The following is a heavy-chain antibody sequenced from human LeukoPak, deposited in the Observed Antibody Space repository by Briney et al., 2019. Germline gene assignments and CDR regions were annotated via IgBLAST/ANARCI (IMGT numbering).Heavy chain of an antibody. CDR2: INHSVGT. D-gene: IGHD1-26*01. CDR3: ARDRRWDYYFDY. CDR1: SGSFSVYY. Sequence: PSETLSLTCSVYSGSFSVYYWSWIRQPPGKGLEWIGEINHSVGTNYNPSLKSRVTMSLDTSKNQFSLQLRSVTAADTAVYSCARDRRWDYYFDYWGQGTLVTVSS. V-gene: IGHV4-34*01. J-gene: IGHJ4*02.